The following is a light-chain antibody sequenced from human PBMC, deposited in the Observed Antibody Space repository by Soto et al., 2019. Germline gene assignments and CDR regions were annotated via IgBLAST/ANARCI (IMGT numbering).Light chain of an antibody. CDR1: QPLNNN. CDR2: GAS. Sequence: EIVMTQSPATLSVSPGDRATLSCRAGQPLNNNVAWYQHKPGQAPRLLIYGASTRATGISARFSGSGSGTEFTLTISSLQSEDFAVYYCQQYNNWPWTFGPGTKVEI. J-gene: IGKJ1*01. V-gene: IGKV3-15*01. CDR3: QQYNNWPWT.